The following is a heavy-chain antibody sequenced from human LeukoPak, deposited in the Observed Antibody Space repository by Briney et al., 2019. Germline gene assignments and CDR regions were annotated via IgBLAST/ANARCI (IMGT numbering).Heavy chain of an antibody. D-gene: IGHD2-2*01. V-gene: IGHV1-46*01. Sequence: GASVKVSCKASGYTFTSYGISWVRQAPGHGLEWMGIINPSDATISYAQKFQGRVSMTRDTSTSTVYMELSSLRSEDTAVYYCARDPESPAIDIDYWGQGTLGTVSS. CDR1: GYTFTSYG. J-gene: IGHJ4*02. CDR2: INPSDATI. CDR3: ARDPESPAIDIDY.